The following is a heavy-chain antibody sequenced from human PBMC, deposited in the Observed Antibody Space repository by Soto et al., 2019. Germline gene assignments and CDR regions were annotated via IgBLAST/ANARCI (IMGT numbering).Heavy chain of an antibody. D-gene: IGHD6-19*01. J-gene: IGHJ4*02. V-gene: IGHV1-3*01. CDR3: ARSSSSGRLPFDY. CDR1: GYTFTSYA. CDR2: INAGNGNT. Sequence: ASVKFSCKASGYTFTSYAMHWVRQAPGQRLEWMGWINAGNGNTKYSQKFQGRVTITRDTSASTAYMELSSLRSEDTAVYYCARSSSSGRLPFDYWGQGTLVTVSS.